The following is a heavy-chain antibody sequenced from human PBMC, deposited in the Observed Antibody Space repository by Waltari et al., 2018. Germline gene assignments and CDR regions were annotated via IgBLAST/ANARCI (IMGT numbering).Heavy chain of an antibody. V-gene: IGHV4-59*12. CDR1: GGSISDIYY. J-gene: IGHJ4*02. CDR2: IYGKSVST. Sequence: QVQLQESGPGLVKPSETLSLTCTVSGGSISDIYYWNWIRQPPGKGLEWIGNIYGKSVSTYYNPSLKSRVTISKDTSKNQFFLKLSSVTAADTAVYFCARDPSYSGGWSHFDYWGQGVLVTVSS. D-gene: IGHD6-19*01. CDR3: ARDPSYSGGWSHFDY.